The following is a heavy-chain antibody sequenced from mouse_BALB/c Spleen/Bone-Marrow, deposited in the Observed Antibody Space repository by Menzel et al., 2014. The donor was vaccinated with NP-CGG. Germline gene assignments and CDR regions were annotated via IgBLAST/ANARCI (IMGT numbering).Heavy chain of an antibody. V-gene: IGHV4-1*02. J-gene: IGHJ1*01. CDR3: ARLNYYGNLFV. D-gene: IGHD1-1*01. CDR2: INPDSNTI. Sequence: VQLKESGGGLVKPGGSLKLSCAASGFDFSRYWMSWVRQAPGKGLEWIGEINPDSNTINYTPSLKDKFIISRDNAKNTLYLQMSKVRSEDTALYYCARLNYYGNLFVWGAGTTVTVSS. CDR1: GFDFSRYW.